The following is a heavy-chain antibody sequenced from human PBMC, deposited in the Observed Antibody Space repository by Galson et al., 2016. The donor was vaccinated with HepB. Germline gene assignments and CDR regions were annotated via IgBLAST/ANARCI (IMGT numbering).Heavy chain of an antibody. Sequence: SLRLSCAASGFTFSSYSMHWVRQAPGKGLEWVAIISYDGTNKYYADSVKGRFTIARDNSKNTLSLQMNSLRTEDTAVCYCARDRGYNAFDYRPAYLGQGTLVTV. J-gene: IGHJ4*02. CDR2: ISYDGTNK. D-gene: IGHD5-12*01. V-gene: IGHV3-30-3*01. CDR1: GFTFSSYS. CDR3: ARDRGYNAFDYRPAY.